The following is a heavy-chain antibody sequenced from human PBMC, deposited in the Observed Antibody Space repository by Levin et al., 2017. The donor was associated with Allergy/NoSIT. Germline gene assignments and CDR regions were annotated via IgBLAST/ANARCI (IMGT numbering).Heavy chain of an antibody. J-gene: IGHJ6*03. CDR1: GFPFSSYW. Sequence: GGSLRLSCAASGFPFSSYWVHWVRQAPGKGLVWVSRINSDGSTTNYADSVKGRFTISRDNAKNTLYLQMNSLRAEDTAVYFCARDLGAPNYYDYYMDVWGKGTTVTVSS. CDR2: INSDGSTT. V-gene: IGHV3-74*01. D-gene: IGHD3-16*01. CDR3: ARDLGAPNYYDYYMDV.